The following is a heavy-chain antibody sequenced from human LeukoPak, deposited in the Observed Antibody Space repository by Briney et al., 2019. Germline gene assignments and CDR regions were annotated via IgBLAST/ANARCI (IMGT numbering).Heavy chain of an antibody. CDR2: VSGSGGST. V-gene: IGHV3-23*01. J-gene: IGHJ4*02. D-gene: IGHD5-12*01. Sequence: GGSLRLSCAASGFTFSSYAMSWVRQAPGKGLEWVSGVSGSGGSTYYADSVKGRFTVSRDNSKNTLYLQMNSLRAEDTAVYYCAKDLDIVATITGNWGQGTLVTVSS. CDR3: AKDLDIVATITGN. CDR1: GFTFSSYA.